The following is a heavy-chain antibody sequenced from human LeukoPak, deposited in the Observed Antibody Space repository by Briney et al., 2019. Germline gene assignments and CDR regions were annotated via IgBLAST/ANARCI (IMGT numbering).Heavy chain of an antibody. Sequence: SETLSLTCTVSGYSISSGHYWGWIRQPPGKGLEWIASIDHGGTSYYHPSLKGRVTISVDTSKNQFSLRLTSVTAADTAIYYCARDNPPGWHDFWGQGTLVTVSS. CDR2: IDHGGTS. CDR1: GYSISSGHY. D-gene: IGHD3-3*01. CDR3: ARDNPPGWHDF. V-gene: IGHV4-38-2*02. J-gene: IGHJ4*02.